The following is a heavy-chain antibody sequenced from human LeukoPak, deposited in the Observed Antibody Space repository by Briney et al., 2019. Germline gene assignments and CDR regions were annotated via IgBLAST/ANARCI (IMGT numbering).Heavy chain of an antibody. Sequence: SETLSLTCAVYGGSFSGYYWSWIRQPPGKGLEWIGEINHSGSTNYNPSLKSRVTISVDTSKNQFSLKLSSMTAADTAVYYCATYSSGWYGFDYWGQGTLVTVSS. V-gene: IGHV4-34*01. CDR3: ATYSSGWYGFDY. J-gene: IGHJ4*02. CDR2: INHSGST. D-gene: IGHD6-19*01. CDR1: GGSFSGYY.